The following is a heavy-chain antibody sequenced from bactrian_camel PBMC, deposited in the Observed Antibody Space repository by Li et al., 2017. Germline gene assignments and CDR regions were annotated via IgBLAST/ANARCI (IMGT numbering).Heavy chain of an antibody. CDR3: AARGPYCYTKLSVADFTY. D-gene: IGHD2*01. J-gene: IGHJ6*01. Sequence: HVQLVESGGGSVQAGGSLRLSCAAAEYIYKAYHMGWFRQAPGKGREVVAQVVRDGRICYEDSVKGRFTISKDNAKNTLYLQMNNLKPEDTAMYYCAARGPYCYTKLSVADFTYWGQGTQVTVS. V-gene: IGHV3S55*01. CDR1: EYIYKAYH. CDR2: VVRDGRI.